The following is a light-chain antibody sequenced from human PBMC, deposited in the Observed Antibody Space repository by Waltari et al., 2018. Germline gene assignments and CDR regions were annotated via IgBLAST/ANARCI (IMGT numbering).Light chain of an antibody. CDR1: SSTIWNNY. V-gene: IGLV1-51*02. CDR2: EDS. CDR3: GTWDSSLSGAV. Sequence: QSVLTQPPSVSAAPGQRVTISCSAGSSTIWNNYVSWYRQFPGTAPKLLIYEDSERPSGIPGRFSGSKSGTSATLDITGLQAGDEADYYCGTWDSSLSGAVFGGGTHLTVL. J-gene: IGLJ7*01.